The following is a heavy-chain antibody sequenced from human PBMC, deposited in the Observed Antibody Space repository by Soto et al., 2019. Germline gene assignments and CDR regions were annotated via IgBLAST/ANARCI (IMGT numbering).Heavy chain of an antibody. CDR2: VSYDGSNK. D-gene: IGHD3-3*02. Sequence: QVQLVESGGGVVQPGRSLRISCADSGFTFSSYAMHWVRQAPGKGLEWVAGVSYDGSNKYYADSVKGRFTISRDNSRKTLSLQMNSLRTEDTAVYHCARSIASEGWSFDLWGRGTPVTVSS. CDR3: ARSIASEGWSFDL. CDR1: GFTFSSYA. V-gene: IGHV3-30-3*01. J-gene: IGHJ2*01.